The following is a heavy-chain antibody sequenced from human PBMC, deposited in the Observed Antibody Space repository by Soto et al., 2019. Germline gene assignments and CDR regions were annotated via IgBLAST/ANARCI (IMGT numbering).Heavy chain of an antibody. V-gene: IGHV1-69*13. Sequence: SVKVSCKASGGTFSSYAISWVRQAPGQGLEWMGGIIPIFGTANYAQKFQGRVTITADESTSTAYMELSSLRSEDTAVYYCARGVPAAMMRYFDYWGQGTLVTVSS. J-gene: IGHJ4*02. CDR3: ARGVPAAMMRYFDY. D-gene: IGHD2-2*01. CDR2: IIPIFGTA. CDR1: GGTFSSYA.